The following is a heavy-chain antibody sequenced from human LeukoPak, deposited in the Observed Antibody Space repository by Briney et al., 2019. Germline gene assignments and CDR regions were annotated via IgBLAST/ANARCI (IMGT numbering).Heavy chain of an antibody. CDR2: INHSGST. CDR3: ARVRGDYYGSGIGNWFDP. J-gene: IGHJ5*02. Sequence: SETLSLTCAVYGGSFSDYYWSWIRQPPGKGLEWIGEINHSGSTNYNPSLKSRVTISVDTSKNQFSLKLSSVTAADTAVYYCARVRGDYYGSGIGNWFDPWGQGTLVAVSS. V-gene: IGHV4-34*01. D-gene: IGHD3-10*01. CDR1: GGSFSDYY.